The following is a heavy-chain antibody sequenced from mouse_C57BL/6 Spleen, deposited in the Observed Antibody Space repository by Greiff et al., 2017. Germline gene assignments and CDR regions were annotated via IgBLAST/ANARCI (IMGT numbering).Heavy chain of an antibody. D-gene: IGHD3-1*01. CDR2: IYPGSGNT. J-gene: IGHJ3*01. V-gene: IGHV1-66*01. CDR3: ARSGARATLAWFAY. CDR1: GYSFTSFY. Sequence: QVQLKQSGPELVKPGASVKISCKASGYSFTSFYIHWVKQRPGQGLEWIGWIYPGSGNTKYNEKFKGKATLTADTSSRPADMQLSSLTSEDSAVYYCARSGARATLAWFAYWGQGTLVTVSA.